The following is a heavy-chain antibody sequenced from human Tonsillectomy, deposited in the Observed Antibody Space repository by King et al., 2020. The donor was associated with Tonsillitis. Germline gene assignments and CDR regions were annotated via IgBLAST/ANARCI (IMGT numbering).Heavy chain of an antibody. Sequence: VQLQESGPGLVKPSETLSLTCAVSGYSISSGYYWGWIRQPPGKGLEWIGSIYHSGSTYYNPSLKSRVTISVDTSKNQFSLKLSSVTAADTAVYYCASWTYYDILTCYYTTAFDYWGQGTLVTVSS. CDR3: ASWTYYDILTCYYTTAFDY. V-gene: IGHV4-38-2*01. J-gene: IGHJ4*02. CDR1: GYSISSGYY. CDR2: IYHSGST. D-gene: IGHD3-9*01.